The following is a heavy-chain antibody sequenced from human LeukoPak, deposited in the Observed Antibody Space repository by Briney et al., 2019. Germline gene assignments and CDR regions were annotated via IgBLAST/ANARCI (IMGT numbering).Heavy chain of an antibody. CDR2: INWNSDSI. V-gene: IGHV3-9*01. CDR1: GFTFDDYA. CDR3: AELGITMIGGV. D-gene: IGHD3-10*02. Sequence: PGRSLRLSCAVSGFTFDDYAMHWVRQVPGKGLEWVSGINWNSDSIVYADSVKGRFTTSRDNAKNSLYLQMNSLRAEDTAVYYCAELGITMIGGVWGKGTTVTISS. J-gene: IGHJ6*04.